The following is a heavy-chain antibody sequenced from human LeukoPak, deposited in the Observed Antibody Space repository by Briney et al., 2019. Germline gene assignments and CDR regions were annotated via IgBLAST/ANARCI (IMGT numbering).Heavy chain of an antibody. V-gene: IGHV3-21*01. D-gene: IGHD6-19*01. Sequence: GGSLRLSCAASGFTFSSYSMNWVRQAPGRGLEWVSSISSSSSYIYYADSVKGRFTISRDNAKNSLYLQMNSLRAEDTAVYYCARDTTVAGTSDYWGQGTLVTVSS. CDR1: GFTFSSYS. J-gene: IGHJ4*02. CDR3: ARDTTVAGTSDY. CDR2: ISSSSSYI.